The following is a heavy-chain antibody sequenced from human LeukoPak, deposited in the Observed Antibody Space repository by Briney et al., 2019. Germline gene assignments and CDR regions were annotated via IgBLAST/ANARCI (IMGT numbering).Heavy chain of an antibody. V-gene: IGHV3-23*01. CDR2: ISGSGGST. Sequence: GGSLRLSCAASGFTFSSYAMSWVRQAPGKGLEWVSAISGSGGSTYYADSVKGRFTISRDNSKNTLYLQMNSLRAEDTAVYYCAKDLSESNYGDRPGGAFDIWGQGTMVTVSS. CDR3: AKDLSESNYGDRPGGAFDI. CDR1: GFTFSSYA. J-gene: IGHJ3*02. D-gene: IGHD4-17*01.